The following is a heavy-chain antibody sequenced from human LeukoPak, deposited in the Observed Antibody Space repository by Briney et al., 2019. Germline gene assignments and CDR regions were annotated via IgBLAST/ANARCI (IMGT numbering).Heavy chain of an antibody. D-gene: IGHD4-17*01. CDR1: GGSISSGDYY. V-gene: IGHV4-30-2*01. Sequence: SETLSLTCTVSGGSISSGDYYWSWIRQPPGKGLEWIGYIYHSGSTYYNPSLKSRVTISVDRSKNQFSLKLSSVTAADTAVYYCARVRETVTTRSVMRYFDYWGQGTLVTVSS. CDR3: ARVRETVTTRSVMRYFDY. J-gene: IGHJ4*02. CDR2: IYHSGST.